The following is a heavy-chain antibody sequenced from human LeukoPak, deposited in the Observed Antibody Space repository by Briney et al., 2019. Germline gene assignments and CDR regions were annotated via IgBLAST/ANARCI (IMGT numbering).Heavy chain of an antibody. CDR1: GGSISSYY. D-gene: IGHD5-12*01. V-gene: IGHV4-4*07. CDR2: IYTSGST. CDR3: ASIVATITFRLIRDY. J-gene: IGHJ4*02. Sequence: PSETLSLTCTVSGGSISSYYWSWIRQPAGKGLEWIGRIYTSGSTNYNPSLKSRVTISVDTSKNQFSLKLSSVTAADTAVYYCASIVATITFRLIRDYWGQGTLVTVSS.